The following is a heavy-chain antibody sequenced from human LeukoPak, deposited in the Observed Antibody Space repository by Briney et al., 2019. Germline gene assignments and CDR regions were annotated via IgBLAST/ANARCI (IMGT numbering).Heavy chain of an antibody. D-gene: IGHD2-21*02. V-gene: IGHV4-59*01. CDR2: INYSGST. J-gene: IGHJ4*02. Sequence: SETLSLTCTGSGVSISSYYWSWIRQAPGKGREWIGYINYSGSTNYNPSLKSRVIISVDTSKNQFSLKLSSVTDAATAVYYCARGLVVVSGGDYWGQGTLVTVSS. CDR3: ARGLVVVSGGDY. CDR1: GVSISSYY.